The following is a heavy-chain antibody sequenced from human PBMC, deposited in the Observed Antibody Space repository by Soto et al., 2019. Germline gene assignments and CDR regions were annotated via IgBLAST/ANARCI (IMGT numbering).Heavy chain of an antibody. D-gene: IGHD3-10*01. CDR3: ARVIRGAYYNSPLDT. CDR2: INPYSGGA. V-gene: IGHV1-2*02. Sequence: KVYCKASGYTFTGYFMHWVRQAPGQGLEWMGWINPYSGGADYAQSFQGRVTMTRDTSISTVYMELSRLRFDDTAVYYCARVIRGAYYNSPLDTWGQGTVVTVS. CDR1: GYTFTGYF. J-gene: IGHJ5*02.